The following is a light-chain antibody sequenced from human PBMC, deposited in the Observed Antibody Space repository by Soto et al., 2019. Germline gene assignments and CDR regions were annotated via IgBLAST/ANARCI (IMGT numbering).Light chain of an antibody. V-gene: IGLV2-8*01. CDR2: ELA. CDR3: SSDAGDHHSV. Sequence: QSVLTQPPSASGSPGQSVTIPCTGTSSDVGAYDHVSWYQQHPGKAPKLIIYELAKRPAGVPDRFSGSKSGNTASLTVSGLQAEDEADYFGSSDAGDHHSVFGTGTKVAGL. J-gene: IGLJ1*01. CDR1: SSDVGAYDH.